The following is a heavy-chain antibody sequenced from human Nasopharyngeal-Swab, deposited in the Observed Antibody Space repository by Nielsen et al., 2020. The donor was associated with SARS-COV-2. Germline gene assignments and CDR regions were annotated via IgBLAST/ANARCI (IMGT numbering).Heavy chain of an antibody. Sequence: GESLKISCAASGFTFSSYGMHWVRQAPGKGLEYVSAISSNGGSTYYANSVKGRFTISRDNSKNTLYLQMGSLRAEDMAVYYCARRGSSGEVDYWGQGTLVTVSS. D-gene: IGHD6-19*01. CDR3: ARRGSSGEVDY. CDR2: ISSNGGST. V-gene: IGHV3-64*01. J-gene: IGHJ4*02. CDR1: GFTFSSYG.